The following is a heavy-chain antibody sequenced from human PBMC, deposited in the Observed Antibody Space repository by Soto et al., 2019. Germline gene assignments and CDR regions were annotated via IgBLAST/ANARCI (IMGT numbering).Heavy chain of an antibody. V-gene: IGHV1-18*01. CDR3: ARSIAAAVDFDY. CDR2: ISAYNGNT. CDR1: GYTFTSYG. D-gene: IGHD6-13*01. Sequence: QVQLVQSGAEVKKPGASVTVSCKASGYTFTSYGISWVRQAPGQGLEWMGWISAYNGNTNYVQKLQGRVTMTTDTSTSTAYMELSSRRSDDTAVYYCARSIAAAVDFDYWGQGTLVTVSS. J-gene: IGHJ4*02.